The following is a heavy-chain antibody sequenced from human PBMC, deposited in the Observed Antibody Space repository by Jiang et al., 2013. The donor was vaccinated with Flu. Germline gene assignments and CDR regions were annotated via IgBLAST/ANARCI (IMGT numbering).Heavy chain of an antibody. CDR3: ARGLLFXPYSGSFDY. J-gene: IGHJ4*02. CDR2: TYSGSKLYN. V-gene: IGHV6-1*01. CDR1: GDSVSSNSAA. D-gene: IGHD1-26*01. Sequence: SQTLLLTCAISGDSVSSNSAAWNWIRQSPSRGLEWLGRTYSGSKLYNDYAVSVKGRITINPDTSKNQFSLQLNSVTPEDTAVYYCARGLLFXPYSGSFDYWGQGTLVTVSS.